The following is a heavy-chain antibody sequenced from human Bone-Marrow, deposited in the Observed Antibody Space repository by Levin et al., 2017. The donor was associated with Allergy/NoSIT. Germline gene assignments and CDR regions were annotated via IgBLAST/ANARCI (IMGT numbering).Heavy chain of an antibody. CDR3: AKEGLAVAGYYFDS. CDR2: ISGSGTIT. J-gene: IGHJ4*02. V-gene: IGHV3-23*01. CDR1: GFTFSSYA. D-gene: IGHD6-19*01. Sequence: GGSLRLSCAASGFTFSSYAMSWVRQAPGKGLEWVSSISGSGTITHYAESVKGRFTISRDISKNMLHLQMNSLRAEDTAIYFCAKEGLAVAGYYFDSWGQGTQVTVSS.